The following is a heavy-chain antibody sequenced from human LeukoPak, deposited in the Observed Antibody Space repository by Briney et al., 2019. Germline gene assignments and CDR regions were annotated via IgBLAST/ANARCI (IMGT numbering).Heavy chain of an antibody. CDR2: INHSGST. CDR1: GGSFSGYY. CDR3: ARGRQGSYYYGSGSYFY. Sequence: PSETLSLTCAVYGGSFSGYYWSWIRQPPGKGLEWIGEINHSGSTNYNPSLKSRVTISVDTSKNQFSLKLSSVTAADTAVYYCARGRQGSYYYGSGSYFYWGQGTLSPSPQ. D-gene: IGHD3-10*01. V-gene: IGHV4-34*01. J-gene: IGHJ4*02.